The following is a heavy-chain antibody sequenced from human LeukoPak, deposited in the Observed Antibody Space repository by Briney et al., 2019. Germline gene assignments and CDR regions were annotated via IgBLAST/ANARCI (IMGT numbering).Heavy chain of an antibody. V-gene: IGHV4-34*01. CDR1: GGSFSGYY. J-gene: IGHJ4*02. D-gene: IGHD5-18*01. CDR3: ARGERGYSYGL. CDR2: INHSGST. Sequence: PSETLSPTCAVYGGSFSGYYWSWIRQPPGKGLEWIGEINHSGSTNYNPSLKSRVTISVDTSKNQFSLKLSSVTAADTAVYYCARGERGYSYGLWGQGTLVTVSS.